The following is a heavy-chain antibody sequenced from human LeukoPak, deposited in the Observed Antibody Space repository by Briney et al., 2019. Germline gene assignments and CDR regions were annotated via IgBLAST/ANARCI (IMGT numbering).Heavy chain of an antibody. D-gene: IGHD4-11*01. CDR3: ATSSNYEHLFDY. V-gene: IGHV3-15*01. CDR1: GFTFSNAW. J-gene: IGHJ4*02. CDR2: IKSKTDGGTT. Sequence: GGPLRLSCAASGFTFSNAWMSWVRQAPGKGLEWVGRIKSKTDGGTTDYAAPVKGRFTISRDDSENTLCLQMNSLGTEDTALYYCATSSNYEHLFDYWGQGTLVTVSS.